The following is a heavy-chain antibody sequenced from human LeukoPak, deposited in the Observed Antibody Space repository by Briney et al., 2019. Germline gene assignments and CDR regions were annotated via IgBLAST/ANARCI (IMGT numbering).Heavy chain of an antibody. CDR1: GGSISSYS. J-gene: IGHJ5*02. D-gene: IGHD6-25*01. CDR3: AREGGGPRWLDP. V-gene: IGHV4-4*07. Sequence: KSSETLSLTCTVSGGSISSYSWSWIRQPAGKGLEWIGPINTSGSSNYNPSPRSRVTMSVDTSKNQFSLNLSSVTAADTAVYYCAREGGGPRWLDPWGQGTLVSVSS. CDR2: INTSGSS.